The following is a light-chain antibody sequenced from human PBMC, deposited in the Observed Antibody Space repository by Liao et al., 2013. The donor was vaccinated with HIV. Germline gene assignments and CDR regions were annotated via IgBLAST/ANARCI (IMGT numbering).Light chain of an antibody. V-gene: IGLV3-25*02. CDR1: ALPREY. CDR3: HVWDSSGDHRGV. Sequence: SYELTQPPSVSVSPGQTARITCSGDALPREYGYWYQQRPGQAPVVVIYKDSERPSGIPERFSGSNSGNTATLTISRVEAGDEADYYCHVWDSSGDHRGVFGGGTKLAVL. CDR2: KDS. J-gene: IGLJ3*02.